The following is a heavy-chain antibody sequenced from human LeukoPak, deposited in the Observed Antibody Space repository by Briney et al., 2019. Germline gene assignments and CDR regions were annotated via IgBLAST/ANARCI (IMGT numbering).Heavy chain of an antibody. CDR3: ARHDCSSTSCYGNFDY. CDR1: GYTFTSYG. D-gene: IGHD2-2*01. CDR2: ISAYNGNT. J-gene: IGHJ4*02. V-gene: IGHV1-18*01. Sequence: GASVKVSCTASGYTFTSYGICWVRQAPGQGLEWMGWISAYNGNTNYAQKLQGRVTMTTDTSTSTAYMELRSLRSDDTAVYYCARHDCSSTSCYGNFDYWGQGTLVTVSS.